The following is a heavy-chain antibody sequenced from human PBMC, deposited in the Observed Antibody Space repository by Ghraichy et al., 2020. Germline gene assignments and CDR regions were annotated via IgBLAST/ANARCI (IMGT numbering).Heavy chain of an antibody. D-gene: IGHD2-15*01. CDR1: GFTFSSYA. Sequence: GGSLRLSCAASGFTFSSYAMSWVRQPPGKGLEWVSAISGSGGSTYYADSVKGRFTISRDNSKNTLYLQMNSLRAEDTAVYYCAKHCSGGSCYSRGAFDIWGQGTMVTVSS. CDR2: ISGSGGST. J-gene: IGHJ3*02. CDR3: AKHCSGGSCYSRGAFDI. V-gene: IGHV3-23*01.